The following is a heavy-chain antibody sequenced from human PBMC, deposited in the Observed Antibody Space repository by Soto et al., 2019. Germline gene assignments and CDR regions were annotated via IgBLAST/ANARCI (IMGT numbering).Heavy chain of an antibody. CDR1: GFTFSSYS. CDR3: ARGRYSPGAHFDY. J-gene: IGHJ4*02. Sequence: EVQLVESGGGLVKPGGSLRLSCAASGFTFSSYSMNWVRQAPGKGLEWVSSISSSSSYIYYADSVKGRFTISRDNAKNSLYRQMNSLRAEDTAVYYCARGRYSPGAHFDYWGQGTLVTVSS. CDR2: ISSSSSYI. V-gene: IGHV3-21*01. D-gene: IGHD1-26*01.